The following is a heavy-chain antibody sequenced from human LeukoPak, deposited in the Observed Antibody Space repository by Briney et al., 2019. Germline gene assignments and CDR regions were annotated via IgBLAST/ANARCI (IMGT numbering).Heavy chain of an antibody. V-gene: IGHV4-34*01. J-gene: IGHJ5*02. CDR3: ARGALSSGVTHNWFDP. CDR2: INHSGST. D-gene: IGHD4-23*01. Sequence: SETLSLTCAVYGVSFSGYYWSWIRQPPGKGLEWIGEINHSGSTNYNPSLKSRVTISVDTSKNQFSLKLSSVTAADTAVYYCARGALSSGVTHNWFDPWGQGTLVTVSS. CDR1: GVSFSGYY.